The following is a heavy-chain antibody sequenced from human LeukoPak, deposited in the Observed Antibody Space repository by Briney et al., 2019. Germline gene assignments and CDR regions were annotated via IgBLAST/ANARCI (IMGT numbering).Heavy chain of an antibody. CDR2: ISGSGGST. D-gene: IGHD3-3*01. J-gene: IGHJ4*02. V-gene: IGHV3-23*01. CDR1: GFTFISYA. Sequence: TGGSLRVSYAASGFTFISYAMSWVRQAPGKGLEWVSAISGSGGSTYYADSVKGGFTISRDNSKNTLYLQMNSLRAEDTAVYYCAKDGRDDFWSGYSNFFDYWGQGTLVTVSS. CDR3: AKDGRDDFWSGYSNFFDY.